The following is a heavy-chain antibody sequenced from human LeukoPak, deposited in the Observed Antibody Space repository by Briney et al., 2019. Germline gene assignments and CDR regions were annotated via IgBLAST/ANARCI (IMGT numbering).Heavy chain of an antibody. CDR2: IYYSGST. V-gene: IGHV4-31*03. CDR3: ARAGGFFSPFGY. D-gene: IGHD3-16*01. CDR1: GGSISSGGYY. Sequence: SETLSLTCTVSGGSISSGGYYWSWIRQHPGKGLEWIGYIYYSGSTYYNPSLKSRVTISVDTSKNQFSLKLSSVTTADTAVYYCARAGGFFSPFGYWGQGTLVTVSS. J-gene: IGHJ4*02.